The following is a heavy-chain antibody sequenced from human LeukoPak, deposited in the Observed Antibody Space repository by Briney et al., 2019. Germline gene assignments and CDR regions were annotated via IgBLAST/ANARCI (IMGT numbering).Heavy chain of an antibody. CDR1: GYSFSEHD. V-gene: IGHV1-8*03. CDR3: ARGGYDFWSGYYDY. J-gene: IGHJ4*02. CDR2: MKSNGGDT. Sequence: ASVKVSCKASGYSFSEHDINWVRQATGQGLEWMGWMKSNGGDTGCAQKFQGRVTITRNTSISTAYMELSSLRSEDTAVYYCARGGYDFWSGYYDYWGQGTLVTVSS. D-gene: IGHD3-3*01.